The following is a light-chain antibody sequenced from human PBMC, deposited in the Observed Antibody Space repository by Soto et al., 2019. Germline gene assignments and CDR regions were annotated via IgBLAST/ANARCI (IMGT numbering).Light chain of an antibody. CDR2: GAS. V-gene: IGKV3-20*01. J-gene: IGKJ2*01. CDR3: QQYFRSPYT. CDR1: QSVSSR. Sequence: EIVLTQSPGTLSLSPGETATLSCRASQSVSSRLAWYQQKPGQAPRLLIYGASSRPGGIPNKFSGSGSGTDFTLTINRLEPEDFAVYYCQQYFRSPYTFAQGTKLEI.